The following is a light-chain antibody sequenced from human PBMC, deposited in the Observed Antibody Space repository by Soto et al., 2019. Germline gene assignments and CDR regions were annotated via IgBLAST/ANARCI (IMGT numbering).Light chain of an antibody. CDR3: QQYGSSPT. CDR2: GAS. Sequence: IVFTQSPAALSLSPGERATLSGRASQSVSSYLAWYQQKPGQAPRLLIYGASSRATGIPDRFSGTGSETDFTLTISRLEPEDFAVYYCQQYGSSPTFGQGTKVDIK. J-gene: IGKJ1*01. CDR1: QSVSSY. V-gene: IGKV3-20*01.